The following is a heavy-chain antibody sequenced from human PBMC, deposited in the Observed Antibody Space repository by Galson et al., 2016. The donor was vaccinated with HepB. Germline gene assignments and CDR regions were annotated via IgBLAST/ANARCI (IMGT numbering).Heavy chain of an antibody. CDR2: VHHSGST. V-gene: IGHV4-59*11. CDR1: GGSINSHY. J-gene: IGHJ5*02. CDR3: ARGRFYYDNSGYNKWFDP. D-gene: IGHD3-22*01. Sequence: SETLSLTCSVSGGSINSHYWSWIRQSPGTGLEWIGYVHHSGSTKFHPSLKSRVAISIDTSKNQFSLNLSSVTAADTAVYYCARGRFYYDNSGYNKWFDPWGQGILVTVSS.